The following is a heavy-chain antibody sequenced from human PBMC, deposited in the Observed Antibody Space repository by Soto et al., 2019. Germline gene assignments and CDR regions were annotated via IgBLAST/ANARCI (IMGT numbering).Heavy chain of an antibody. CDR1: GFTVSSYA. Sequence: EMQLLESGGGLVQAGGSLRLSCAASGFTVSSYALNWVRQAPGKGLEWVSGISASTYYADSVKGRFTISRDTSTNTLYLQMNSLRAEDTAIYFCAIPMYSTRWYYLDYWGQGTLVTVSS. CDR2: ISAST. CDR3: AIPMYSTRWYYLDY. D-gene: IGHD6-13*01. J-gene: IGHJ4*02. V-gene: IGHV3-23*01.